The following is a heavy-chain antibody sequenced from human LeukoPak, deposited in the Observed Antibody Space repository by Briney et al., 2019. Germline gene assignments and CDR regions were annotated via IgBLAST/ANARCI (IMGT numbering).Heavy chain of an antibody. CDR3: ARDLKMATQSAAFDV. CDR1: GYTFTIYG. CDR2: IIPIFGTV. Sequence: ASVKVSCKASGYTFTIYGISWVRQAPGQGLEWMGGIIPIFGTVNYAQKFQGRVTITADEPTSTAYMELSSLRSEDTAVYYCARDLKMATQSAAFDVWGQGTMVTVSS. D-gene: IGHD5-24*01. V-gene: IGHV1-69*13. J-gene: IGHJ3*01.